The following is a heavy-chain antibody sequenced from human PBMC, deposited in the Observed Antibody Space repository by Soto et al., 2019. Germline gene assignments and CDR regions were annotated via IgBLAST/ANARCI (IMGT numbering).Heavy chain of an antibody. Sequence: SQTLSLTCAISGDSVSSNSAAWNWIRQSPSRGLEWLGRTYYRSKWYNDYAVSVKSRITINPDKSKNQFSLPLNSVTPEDTAVYYCARFLHYYDSSGYGGDYAFDIWGQGTMVTVSS. V-gene: IGHV6-1*01. CDR3: ARFLHYYDSSGYGGDYAFDI. CDR1: GDSVSSNSAA. J-gene: IGHJ3*02. D-gene: IGHD3-22*01. CDR2: TYYRSKWYN.